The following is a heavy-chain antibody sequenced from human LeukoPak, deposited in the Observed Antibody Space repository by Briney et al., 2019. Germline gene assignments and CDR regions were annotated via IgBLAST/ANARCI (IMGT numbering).Heavy chain of an antibody. V-gene: IGHV3-23*01. D-gene: IGHD3-22*01. J-gene: IGHJ6*02. Sequence: QPGGSLRLSCAASGFTFSSYAMSWVRQAPGKGLEWVSAISGSGGSTYYADSVKGRFTISRDNSKNTLYLQMNSLRAEDTAVYYWAKDSVAMIVVWGANYYGMDVWGQGTTVTVSS. CDR3: AKDSVAMIVVWGANYYGMDV. CDR1: GFTFSSYA. CDR2: ISGSGGST.